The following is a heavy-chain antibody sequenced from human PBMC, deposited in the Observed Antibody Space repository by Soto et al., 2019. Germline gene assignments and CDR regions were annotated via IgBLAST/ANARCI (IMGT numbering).Heavy chain of an antibody. D-gene: IGHD5-12*01. Sequence: QVHLVQSGAEVKKPGASVKVSCKASGYTCTSYAMHWVRQAPGQRLEWMGWINAGNGNTEYSQKFQGRVTITRDTSASTAYMELSSLRSEDTAVYYCARDHKVGGYATSCDYWGQGTLVTVSS. CDR2: INAGNGNT. CDR1: GYTCTSYA. V-gene: IGHV1-3*01. J-gene: IGHJ4*02. CDR3: ARDHKVGGYATSCDY.